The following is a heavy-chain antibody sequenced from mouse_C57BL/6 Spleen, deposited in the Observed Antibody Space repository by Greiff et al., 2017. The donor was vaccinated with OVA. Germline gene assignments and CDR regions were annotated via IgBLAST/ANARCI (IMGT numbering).Heavy chain of an antibody. CDR2: IHPNSGST. D-gene: IGHD1-1*01. CDR3: ASGYYYGSSRYWYFDV. J-gene: IGHJ1*03. CDR1: GYTFTSYW. V-gene: IGHV1-64*01. Sequence: QVQLKESGAELVKPGASVKLSCKASGYTFTSYWMHWVKQRPGQGLEWIGMIHPNSGSTNYNEKFKSKATLTVDKSSSTAYMQLSSLTSVDSAVYYCASGYYYGSSRYWYFDVWGTGTTVTVSS.